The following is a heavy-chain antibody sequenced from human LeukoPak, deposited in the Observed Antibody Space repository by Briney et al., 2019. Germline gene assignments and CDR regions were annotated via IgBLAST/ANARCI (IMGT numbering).Heavy chain of an antibody. J-gene: IGHJ4*02. Sequence: GGSLRLSCSASGFTFSTYSMNWVRQAPGKGLEWVSSISSSSRYIYYADSVKGRFTISRDSAKNSLYLQMNSLRAEDTAVYYCARVSNYYGSGNYQKQFDYWGQGTLVTVSS. CDR1: GFTFSTYS. D-gene: IGHD3-10*01. V-gene: IGHV3-21*01. CDR2: ISSSSRYI. CDR3: ARVSNYYGSGNYQKQFDY.